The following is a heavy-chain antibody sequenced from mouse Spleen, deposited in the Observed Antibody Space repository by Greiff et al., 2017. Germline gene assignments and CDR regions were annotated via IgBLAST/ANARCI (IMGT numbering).Heavy chain of an antibody. V-gene: IGHV1-69*02. CDR1: GYTFTSYW. CDR3: AFKGY. D-gene: IGHD1-3*01. J-gene: IGHJ2*01. Sequence: VQLQQPGAELVKPGASVKLSCKASGYTFTSYWMHWVKQRPGQGLEWIGEIDPSDSYTNYNQKFKGKATLTVDKSSSTAYMQLSSLTSEDSAVYYCAFKGYWGQGTTLTVSS. CDR2: IDPSDSYT.